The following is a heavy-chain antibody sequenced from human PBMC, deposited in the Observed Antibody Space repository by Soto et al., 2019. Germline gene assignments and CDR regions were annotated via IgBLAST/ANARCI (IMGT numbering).Heavy chain of an antibody. Sequence: ASETLSLTCAVSGYSISSGYYWGWIRQPPGKGLEWIGSIYHSGSTYYNPSLKSRVTISVDTSKNQFSLKLSSVTAADTAVYYCARVPILRYFDWLYPGWFDPWGQGALVTVSS. D-gene: IGHD3-9*01. V-gene: IGHV4-38-2*01. CDR2: IYHSGST. CDR3: ARVPILRYFDWLYPGWFDP. J-gene: IGHJ5*02. CDR1: GYSISSGYY.